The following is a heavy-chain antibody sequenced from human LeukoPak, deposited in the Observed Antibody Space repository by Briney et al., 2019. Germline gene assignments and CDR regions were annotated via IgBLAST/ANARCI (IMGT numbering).Heavy chain of an antibody. V-gene: IGHV1-3*01. CDR1: GYTFTGYY. CDR2: INAGNGNT. D-gene: IGHD3-10*01. CDR3: ARLGELLPIDY. J-gene: IGHJ4*02. Sequence: ASVKVSCKASGYTFTGYYMHWVRQAPGQRLEWMGWINAGNGNTKYSQKFQGRVTITRDTSASTAYMELSSLRSEDTAVYYCARLGELLPIDYWGQGTLVTVSS.